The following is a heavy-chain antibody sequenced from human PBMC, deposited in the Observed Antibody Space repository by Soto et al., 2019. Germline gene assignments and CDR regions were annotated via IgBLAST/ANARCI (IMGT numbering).Heavy chain of an antibody. CDR1: GFTFSSYG. V-gene: IGHV3-30*18. J-gene: IGHJ4*02. CDR3: AKPSIAAPSFDY. Sequence: GGSLRLSCAASGFTFSSYGMHWVRQAPGKGLEWVAVISYDGSNKYYADSVKGRFTISRDNSKNTLYLQMNSLRAEDTAVYYCAKPSIAAPSFDYWGQGTLVTVSS. D-gene: IGHD6-6*01. CDR2: ISYDGSNK.